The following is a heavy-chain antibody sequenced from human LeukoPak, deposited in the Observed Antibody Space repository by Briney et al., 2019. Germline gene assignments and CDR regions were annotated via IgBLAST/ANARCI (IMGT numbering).Heavy chain of an antibody. Sequence: PGGSLRLSCAASGFTFSSYEMNWVRQAPGKGLEWVAHISSGGNVEYYLDSVRGRFTMSRDNAKSLLFLQMNSLRAEDTAVYYCAIDTLNGPFVISLDYWGQGALVTVSS. J-gene: IGHJ4*02. D-gene: IGHD3-9*01. CDR3: AIDTLNGPFVISLDY. CDR1: GFTFSSYE. V-gene: IGHV3-48*03. CDR2: ISSGGNVE.